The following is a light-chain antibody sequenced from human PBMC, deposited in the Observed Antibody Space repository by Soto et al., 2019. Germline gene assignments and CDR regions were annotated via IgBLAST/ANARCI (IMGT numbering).Light chain of an antibody. V-gene: IGLV1-40*01. J-gene: IGLJ2*01. Sequence: QSVLTQPPSVSGAPGQRVTISCTGNSSNIGSPFDVHWYQHLPGTAPRLLIYANNNRPSVVPDRFSGSKSGTSASLAITGLQGDDEADYYCQSFDSRLSAPVFGGGTKLTV. CDR3: QSFDSRLSAPV. CDR1: SSNIGSPFD. CDR2: ANN.